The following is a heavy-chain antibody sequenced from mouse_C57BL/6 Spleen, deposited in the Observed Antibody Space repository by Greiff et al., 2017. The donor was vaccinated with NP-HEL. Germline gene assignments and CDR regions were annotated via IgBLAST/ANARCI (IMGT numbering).Heavy chain of an antibody. CDR2: ISYDGSN. CDR1: GYSITSGYY. J-gene: IGHJ1*03. Sequence: EVKLQESGPGLVKPSQSLSLTCSVTGYSITSGYYWNWIRQFPGNKLEWMGYISYDGSNNYNPSLKNRISITRDTSKNQFFLKLNSVTTEDTATYYCARDVGDWYFDVWGTGTTVTVSS. CDR3: ARDVGDWYFDV. V-gene: IGHV3-6*01.